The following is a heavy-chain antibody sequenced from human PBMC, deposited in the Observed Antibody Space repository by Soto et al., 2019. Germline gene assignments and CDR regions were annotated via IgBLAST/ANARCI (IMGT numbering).Heavy chain of an antibody. V-gene: IGHV1-24*01. CDR2: FDPKDGLP. CDR1: GHKVTELS. D-gene: IGHD2-15*01. Sequence: ASVKVSCKVSGHKVTELSIYWMRQSPGTGLECMGGFDPKDGLPVYAQNFEGRVTMTEDASTDTAYLEVENLRSEDTAVYFCATVVGLGRYYFDAWGQGYMGTVS. J-gene: IGHJ5*02. CDR3: ATVVGLGRYYFDA.